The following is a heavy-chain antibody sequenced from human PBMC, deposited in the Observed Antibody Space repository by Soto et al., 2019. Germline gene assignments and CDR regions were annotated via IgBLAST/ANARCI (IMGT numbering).Heavy chain of an antibody. D-gene: IGHD3-10*01. V-gene: IGHV3-23*01. CDR2: ISGSGGST. J-gene: IGHJ3*02. Sequence: SLRLSCAASGFTFSSYAMSWVRQAPGKGLEWVSAISGSGGSTYYADSVKGRFTISRDNSKNTLYLQMNSLRAEDTAVYYCAKGPLYYYGSGSWQDAFDIWGQGTMVTVSS. CDR1: GFTFSSYA. CDR3: AKGPLYYYGSGSWQDAFDI.